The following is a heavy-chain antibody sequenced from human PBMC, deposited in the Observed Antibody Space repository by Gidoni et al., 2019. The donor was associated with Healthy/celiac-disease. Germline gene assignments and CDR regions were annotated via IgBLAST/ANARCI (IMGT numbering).Heavy chain of an antibody. V-gene: IGHV4-39*01. J-gene: IGHJ4*02. D-gene: IGHD3-22*01. CDR1: GGSISSSSYY. CDR3: ASYYYDSSGYSDY. CDR2: IYYSGST. Sequence: QLQLQESGSGLVKPSETLSLTCTVSGGSISSSSYYWGWTRQPPGKGLEWIGSIYYSGSTYYNPSLKSRVTISVDTSKNQFSLKLSSVTAADTAVYYCASYYYDSSGYSDYWDQGTLVTVSS.